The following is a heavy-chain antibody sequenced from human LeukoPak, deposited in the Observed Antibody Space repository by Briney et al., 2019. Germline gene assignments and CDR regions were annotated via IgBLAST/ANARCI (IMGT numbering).Heavy chain of an antibody. J-gene: IGHJ2*01. V-gene: IGHV4-34*01. CDR1: GGSFSGYY. Sequence: PSETLSLTCAVYGGSFSGYYWSWIRQPPGKGLGWIGEINHSGSTNYNPSLKSRVTISVDTSKNQFSLKLSSVTAADTAVYYCARGRIGHFFDLWGRGTLVTVSS. CDR3: ARGRIGHFFDL. CDR2: INHSGST. D-gene: IGHD1-14*01.